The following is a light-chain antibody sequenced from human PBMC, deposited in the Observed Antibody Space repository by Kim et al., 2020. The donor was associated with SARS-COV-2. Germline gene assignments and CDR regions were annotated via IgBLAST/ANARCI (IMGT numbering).Light chain of an antibody. CDR3: LQHNSYPIT. CDR1: QDIRND. Sequence: ASVGDRGTITCRASQDIRNDLGWYQQSPGRAPKRLIYGASSLQSGVPSRFSGSGSGTEFTLTISSLQPEDFATYFCLQHNSYPITFGQGTRQEIK. V-gene: IGKV1-17*01. CDR2: GAS. J-gene: IGKJ5*01.